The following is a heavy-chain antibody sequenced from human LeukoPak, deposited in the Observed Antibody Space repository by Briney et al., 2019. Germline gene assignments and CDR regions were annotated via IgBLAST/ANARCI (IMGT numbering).Heavy chain of an antibody. J-gene: IGHJ4*02. Sequence: GGSLRLSCAASGFTFSSYWMHWVRQPPGKGLVWVSRINSDGSSTTYADSVKGRFTISRDNAKNTLYLQMNSLRAEDTAVYYCARGYSYGFFDYWGQGTLATVSS. CDR1: GFTFSSYW. CDR3: ARGYSYGFFDY. V-gene: IGHV3-74*01. CDR2: INSDGSST. D-gene: IGHD5-18*01.